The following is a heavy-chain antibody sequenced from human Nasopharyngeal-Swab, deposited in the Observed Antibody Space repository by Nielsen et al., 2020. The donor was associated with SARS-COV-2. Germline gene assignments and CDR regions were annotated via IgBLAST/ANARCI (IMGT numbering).Heavy chain of an antibody. CDR2: ISSTGTTI. J-gene: IGHJ4*02. CDR3: AREMGYSYGWDY. D-gene: IGHD5-18*01. V-gene: IGHV3-48*03. Sequence: VRQAPGKGLEWISYISSTGTTIYYADSVKGRFTISRDNAKNSLFLQMNSLRAEDTALYYCAREMGYSYGWDYWGQGTQVTVPS.